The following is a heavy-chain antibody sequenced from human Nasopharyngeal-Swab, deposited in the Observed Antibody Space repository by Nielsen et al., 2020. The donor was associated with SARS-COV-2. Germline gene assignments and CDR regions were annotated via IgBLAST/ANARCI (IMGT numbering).Heavy chain of an antibody. CDR3: ATYGYGSYYYYYMDV. CDR2: IYYSGST. Sequence: GSLRLSCTVSGGSISRSSYYWGWCRQPPGKGREWIGGIYYSGSTYYNPSLKSRFTISVDTPKNQFSLKLSSETAADTAVYYCATYGYGSYYYYYMDVWGKGTTVTVSS. D-gene: IGHD5-18*01. J-gene: IGHJ6*03. CDR1: GGSISRSSYY. V-gene: IGHV4-39*01.